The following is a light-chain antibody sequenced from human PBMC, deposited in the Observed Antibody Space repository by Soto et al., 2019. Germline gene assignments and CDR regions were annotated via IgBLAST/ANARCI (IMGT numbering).Light chain of an antibody. CDR3: QQYNNWPWT. CDR2: GAS. V-gene: IGKV3-15*01. Sequence: EIVMTQSPATLSVSPGERATLSCRASQSVSSNLAWYQQKPGQAPRLLIYGASTRATGIPARFSGSGSGTEFTLNISSLQSEEFAVYYCQQYNNWPWTFGQGTKMEIK. CDR1: QSVSSN. J-gene: IGKJ1*01.